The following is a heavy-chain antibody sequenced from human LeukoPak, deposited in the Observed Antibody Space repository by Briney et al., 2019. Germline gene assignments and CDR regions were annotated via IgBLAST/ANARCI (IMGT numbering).Heavy chain of an antibody. V-gene: IGHV3-21*01. CDR2: ISSSSSYI. Sequence: GGSLRLSCAASGFTFSSYSMNWVRQAPGKGLEWVSSISSSSSYIYYADSVKGRSTISRDNAKNSLYLQMNSLRAEDTAVYYCARVGYSYGVFDYWGQGTLVTVSS. CDR1: GFTFSSYS. D-gene: IGHD5-18*01. CDR3: ARVGYSYGVFDY. J-gene: IGHJ4*02.